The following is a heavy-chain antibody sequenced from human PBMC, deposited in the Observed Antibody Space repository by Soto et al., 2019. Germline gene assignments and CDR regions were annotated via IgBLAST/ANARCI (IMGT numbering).Heavy chain of an antibody. V-gene: IGHV4-4*02. D-gene: IGHD1-26*01. CDR2: IFHSGST. CDR3: ARVYSGSYSDS. Sequence: LETLSLTCAVSGGSMSSNNWWSWVRQPPGKGLEWIGEIFHSGSTHYSPSLKSRVTISVDKSKKYFSLNLTSVTAADTAVYYCARVYSGSYSDSWGQGTLVTVSS. J-gene: IGHJ4*02. CDR1: GGSMSSNNW.